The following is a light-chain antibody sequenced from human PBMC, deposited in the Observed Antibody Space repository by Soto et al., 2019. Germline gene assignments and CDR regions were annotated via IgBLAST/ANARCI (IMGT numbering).Light chain of an antibody. CDR1: QSISSW. V-gene: IGKV1-5*03. CDR2: KAS. CDR3: QQYNSYQYT. Sequence: DIQMTQSPSTLSASVGDRVTITCRASQSISSWLAWYQQKPGKAPKLLIYKASSLEGGIPSRFSGSGSETEFTLTISSVQPEDFATYYCQQYNSYQYTFGQGTKLEIK. J-gene: IGKJ2*01.